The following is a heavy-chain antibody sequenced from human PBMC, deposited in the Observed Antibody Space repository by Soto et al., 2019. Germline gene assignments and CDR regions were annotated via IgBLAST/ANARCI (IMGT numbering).Heavy chain of an antibody. CDR3: ARGRHYYDRSGDPIYYYPGLDV. D-gene: IGHD3-22*01. J-gene: IGHJ6*02. CDR1: GGTFSSYG. V-gene: IGHV1-69*01. CDR2: IIPMFATP. Sequence: QVRLVQSGAEVKKAGSSVKVSCKASGGTFSSYGISWVRQAPGQGLEWMGGIIPMFATPHYAQKFQGRVSITADESASTAYMQLSSLTSEDTAVYYCARGRHYYDRSGDPIYYYPGLDVWGQGTTVTVSS.